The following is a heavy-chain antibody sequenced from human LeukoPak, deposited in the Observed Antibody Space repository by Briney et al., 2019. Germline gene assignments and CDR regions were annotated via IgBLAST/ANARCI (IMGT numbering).Heavy chain of an antibody. Sequence: PSETLSLTCTVSGGSISSYYWSWIRQPPGKGLEWIGYIYYSGSTNYNPSLKSRVTISVDTSKNQFSLKLSSVTAADTAVYYCARGGEWLQPFDYWGQGTLVTVSS. D-gene: IGHD5-24*01. CDR2: IYYSGST. V-gene: IGHV4-59*01. J-gene: IGHJ4*02. CDR3: ARGGEWLQPFDY. CDR1: GGSISSYY.